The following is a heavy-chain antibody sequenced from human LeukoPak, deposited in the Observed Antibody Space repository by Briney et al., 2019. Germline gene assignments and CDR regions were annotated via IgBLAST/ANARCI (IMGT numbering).Heavy chain of an antibody. CDR3: ARVRVPLSTNFGFFFDY. V-gene: IGHV4-59*01. CDR1: GGSISSYY. J-gene: IGHJ4*02. CDR2: IYYSGST. D-gene: IGHD3-3*01. Sequence: PSETLSLTCTVSGGSISSYYWSWIRQPPGKGLEWIGYIYYSGSTNYNPSLKSRVTISVDTSKNQFSLKLSSVTAADTAVYYCARVRVPLSTNFGFFFDYWGQGTLVTVSS.